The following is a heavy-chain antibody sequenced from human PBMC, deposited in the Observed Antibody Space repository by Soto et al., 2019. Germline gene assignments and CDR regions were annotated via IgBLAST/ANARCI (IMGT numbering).Heavy chain of an antibody. CDR3: ARSGITIFGVVLPYCYYGMDV. CDR2: IYYSGST. Sequence: PSETLSLTCTVSGGSISSGDYYWSWIRQPPGKGLEWVGYIYYSGSTYYNPSLKSRVTISVDTSKNQFSLKLSSVTAADTAVYYCARSGITIFGVVLPYCYYGMDVWGQGTTVTVSS. J-gene: IGHJ6*02. CDR1: GGSISSGDYY. D-gene: IGHD3-3*01. V-gene: IGHV4-30-4*01.